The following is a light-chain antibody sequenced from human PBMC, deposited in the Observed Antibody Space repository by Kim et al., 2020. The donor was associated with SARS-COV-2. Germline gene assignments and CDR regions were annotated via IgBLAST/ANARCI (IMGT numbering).Light chain of an antibody. CDR1: QSISTN. Sequence: EIVMTQSPVTLSVSPGERVTLSCRASQSISTNLGWYQQKPGQAPRLLTYGASTRATGIPASFSGSGSGTEFTLTISSLQSEDFAVYCCQQYNDWPWTFGQGTKVDIK. CDR3: QQYNDWPWT. CDR2: GAS. V-gene: IGKV3-15*01. J-gene: IGKJ1*01.